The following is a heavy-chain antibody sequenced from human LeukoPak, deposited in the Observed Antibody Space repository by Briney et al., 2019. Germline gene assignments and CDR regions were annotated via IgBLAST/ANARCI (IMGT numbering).Heavy chain of an antibody. CDR3: AGVLRAVTIDY. J-gene: IGHJ4*02. Sequence: GGSLRLSCVVSGSTFSSYEMSWVRQAPGKGLEWISHISTSGSSTNYADSVKGRFIISRDNAKNSVYLQMNSLRAEDTAVYYCAGVLRAVTIDYWGQGTLVTVSS. CDR2: ISTSGSST. CDR1: GSTFSSYE. V-gene: IGHV3-48*03. D-gene: IGHD3-10*01.